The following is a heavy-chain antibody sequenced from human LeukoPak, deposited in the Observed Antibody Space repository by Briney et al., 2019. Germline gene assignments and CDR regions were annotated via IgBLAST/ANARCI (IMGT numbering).Heavy chain of an antibody. CDR3: ARSGFCSSTSCYRFDWFDP. Sequence: SETVSLTCTVSGGSISSYYWSWIRQPAGKGLEWIGRIYTSGSTNYNPSLKSRVTMSVDTSKNQFSLKLSSVTAADTAVYYCARSGFCSSTSCYRFDWFDPWGQGTLVTVSS. V-gene: IGHV4-4*07. CDR2: IYTSGST. D-gene: IGHD2-2*01. J-gene: IGHJ5*02. CDR1: GGSISSYY.